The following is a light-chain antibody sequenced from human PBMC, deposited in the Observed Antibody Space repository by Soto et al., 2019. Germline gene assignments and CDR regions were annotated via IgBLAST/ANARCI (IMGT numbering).Light chain of an antibody. V-gene: IGKV1-39*01. Sequence: DIQMTQSPSSLSASVGDRVTITCRASQSISSYLNWYQQKTGKDPXLLIYAASSLQSGVPSRFSGSGSGTDFTLTISSLQPEDFATYYCQQSYSTPSTFGQGTKVE. CDR3: QQSYSTPST. CDR1: QSISSY. J-gene: IGKJ1*01. CDR2: AAS.